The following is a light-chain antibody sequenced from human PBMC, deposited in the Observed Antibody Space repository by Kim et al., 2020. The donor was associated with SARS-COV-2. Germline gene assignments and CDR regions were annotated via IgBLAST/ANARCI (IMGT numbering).Light chain of an antibody. V-gene: IGKV3-11*01. Sequence: LSPGERAPLSCTASQNINNFLAWYQQKPGQAPRLLIFDASDRATDIPRRFSGSGSGTHFTPTISSLEPEDFAVYFCQQRSSWPLTFGGGTKVDIK. CDR1: QNINNF. CDR3: QQRSSWPLT. J-gene: IGKJ4*01. CDR2: DAS.